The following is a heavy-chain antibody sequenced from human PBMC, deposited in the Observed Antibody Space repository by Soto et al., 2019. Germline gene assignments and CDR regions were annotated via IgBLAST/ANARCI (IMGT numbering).Heavy chain of an antibody. CDR2: ISSSSSTI. V-gene: IGHV3-48*01. Sequence: GGSLRLSCAASGFTFSSYSMNWVRQAPGKGLEWVSYISSSSSTIYYADSVKGRFTISRDNAKNSLYLQMNSLRAEDTAVYYCARAETGADDYYYYYYMDVWGKGTTVTVSS. D-gene: IGHD7-27*01. CDR1: GFTFSSYS. J-gene: IGHJ6*03. CDR3: ARAETGADDYYYYYYMDV.